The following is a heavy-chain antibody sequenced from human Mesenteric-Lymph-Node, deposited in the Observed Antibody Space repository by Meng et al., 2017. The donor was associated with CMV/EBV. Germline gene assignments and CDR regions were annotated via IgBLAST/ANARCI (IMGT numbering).Heavy chain of an antibody. D-gene: IGHD3-9*01. CDR3: ARGIRYFDWLQYWYFDL. V-gene: IGHV7-4-1*02. CDR1: TVTSDA. CDR2: INTNTGNP. Sequence: TVTSDAMNWVRQAPGQGLEWMGWINTNTGNPTYAQGFTGRFVFSLDTSVSTAYLQISSLKAEDTAVYYCARGIRYFDWLQYWYFDLWGRGTLVTVSS. J-gene: IGHJ2*01.